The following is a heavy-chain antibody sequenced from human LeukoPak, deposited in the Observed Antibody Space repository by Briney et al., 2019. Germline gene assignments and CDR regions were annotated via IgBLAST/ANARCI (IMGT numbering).Heavy chain of an antibody. CDR2: INHSGST. CDR3: ARDTSYYYDI. V-gene: IGHV4-34*01. J-gene: IGHJ4*02. CDR1: GGSFSGYY. Sequence: SETLSLTCAVYGGSFSGYYWSWIRQPPGKGLEWIGEINHSGSTNYNPSLKSRVTISVDTSKNQFSLKLSSVAAADTAVYYCARDTSYYYDIWGQGTLVTVSS. D-gene: IGHD3-22*01.